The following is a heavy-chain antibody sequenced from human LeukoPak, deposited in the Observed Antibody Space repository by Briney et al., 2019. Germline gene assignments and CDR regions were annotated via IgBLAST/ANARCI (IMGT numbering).Heavy chain of an antibody. J-gene: IGHJ4*02. CDR2: ISYDGSNK. CDR1: GFTFSSYS. D-gene: IGHD6-13*01. CDR3: ARGTIAAAGTLDY. V-gene: IGHV3-30*03. Sequence: PGGSLRLSCAASGFTFSSYSMNWVRQAPGKALEWVAVISYDGSNKYYADSVKGRFTISRDNSKNTLYLQMNSLRAEDTAVYYCARGTIAAAGTLDYWGQGTLVTVSS.